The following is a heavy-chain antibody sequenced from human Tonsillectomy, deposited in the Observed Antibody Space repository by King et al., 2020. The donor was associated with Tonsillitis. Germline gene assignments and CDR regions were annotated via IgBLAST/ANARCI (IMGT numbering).Heavy chain of an antibody. CDR2: INHSGGT. D-gene: IGHD3-3*01. Sequence: QVQLQQWGARLLKPSETLSLTCAVYGGSFSGYYWTWIRQPPGKGLEWIGEINHSGGTNYNPSLKSRVTISVDTSKNQFSLTLSSVTAAETAVYYCARGGGTIFGVIVADSYYYYMDVWGKGPRSPSP. CDR1: GGSFSGYY. J-gene: IGHJ6*03. CDR3: ARGGGTIFGVIVADSYYYYMDV. V-gene: IGHV4-34*01.